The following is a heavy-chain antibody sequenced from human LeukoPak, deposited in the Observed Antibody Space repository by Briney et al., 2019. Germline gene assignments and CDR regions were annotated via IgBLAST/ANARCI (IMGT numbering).Heavy chain of an antibody. J-gene: IGHJ3*02. V-gene: IGHV3-21*01. Sequence: GGSLRLSGAASGFTFSSYGMTWVRQAPGKGLEGVSPISSSSSYIYYADSVKGRFTISRDNAKNSLYLQMNSLRAEDTAVYYCARERIVDYGGNAPAFDIWGQGTMVTVSS. CDR3: ARERIVDYGGNAPAFDI. CDR1: GFTFSSYG. CDR2: ISSSSSYI. D-gene: IGHD4-23*01.